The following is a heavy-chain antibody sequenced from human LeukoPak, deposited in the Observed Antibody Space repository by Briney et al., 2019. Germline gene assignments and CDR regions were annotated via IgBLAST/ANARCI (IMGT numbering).Heavy chain of an antibody. CDR1: GGSISSYY. Sequence: ETLSLTCTVSGGSISSYYWSWVRQAPGKGLEWVANIKQDGSEKYYVDSVKGRFTISRDNAKNSLFLQMNSLRAEDTAVYYCARDWQWQQLDGDAFDIWGQGTTVTVS. CDR2: IKQDGSEK. CDR3: ARDWQWQQLDGDAFDI. J-gene: IGHJ3*02. V-gene: IGHV3-7*04. D-gene: IGHD6-13*01.